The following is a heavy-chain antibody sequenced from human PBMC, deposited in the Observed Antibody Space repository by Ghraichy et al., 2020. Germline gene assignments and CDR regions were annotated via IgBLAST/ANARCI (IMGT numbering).Heavy chain of an antibody. D-gene: IGHD1-26*01. Sequence: SETLSLTCTVSGYSISSAYYWGWIRQPPGKGLEWIGSVYHSGNTYYNPSLKSRITISVETSNNQFSLKLSSVTAADTAAYYCAREGVGGTTGSYFQPWGQGTLVTVSS. V-gene: IGHV4-38-2*02. CDR3: AREGVGGTTGSYFQP. CDR1: GYSISSAYY. J-gene: IGHJ1*01. CDR2: VYHSGNT.